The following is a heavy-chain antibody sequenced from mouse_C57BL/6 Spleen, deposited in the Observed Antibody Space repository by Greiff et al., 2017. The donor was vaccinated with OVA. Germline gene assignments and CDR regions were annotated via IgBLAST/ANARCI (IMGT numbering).Heavy chain of an antibody. V-gene: IGHV6-3*01. J-gene: IGHJ3*01. CDR1: GFTFSNYW. D-gene: IGHD1-1*01. CDR3: AGDYGSPFAY. Sequence: DVMLVESGGGLVQPGGSMKLSCVASGFTFSNYWMNWVRQSPEKGLEWVAQIRLKSDNYATHYAESVKGRFTISRDASKSSVYLQMNNLRAEGTGIYCCAGDYGSPFAYWGQGTLVTVSA. CDR2: IRLKSDNYAT.